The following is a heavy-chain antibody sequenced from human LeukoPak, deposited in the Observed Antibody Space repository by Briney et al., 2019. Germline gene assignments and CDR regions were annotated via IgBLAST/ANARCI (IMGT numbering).Heavy chain of an antibody. J-gene: IGHJ4*02. CDR1: GYTFTRYG. Sequence: AASVKVSCKASGYTFTRYGLSWVRQAPGQGLEWMGWISTYNGNTNYAQKLQGRVTMTTDTSTSTTYMELRSLTSDDTAVYYCASGRYYHDSSAYYEAHYWGQGTLVTVSS. CDR3: ASGRYYHDSSAYYEAHY. V-gene: IGHV1-18*01. CDR2: ISTYNGNT. D-gene: IGHD3-22*01.